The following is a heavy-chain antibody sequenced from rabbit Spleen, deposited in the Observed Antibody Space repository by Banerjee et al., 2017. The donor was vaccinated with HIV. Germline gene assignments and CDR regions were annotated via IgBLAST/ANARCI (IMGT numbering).Heavy chain of an antibody. D-gene: IGHD1-1*01. J-gene: IGHJ4*01. V-gene: IGHV1S45*01. CDR2: IYTTTGSRGTI. Sequence: QQQLEESGGGLVKPGGTLTLTCKASGIDFSSYYYMCWVRQAPGKGLELIACIYTTTGSRGTIYYASWAKGRFTISKTSSTTVTLQMTSLTAADTASYFCARDAGSGAYIDGYFDLWGPGTLVTVS. CDR3: ARDAGSGAYIDGYFDL. CDR1: GIDFSSYYY.